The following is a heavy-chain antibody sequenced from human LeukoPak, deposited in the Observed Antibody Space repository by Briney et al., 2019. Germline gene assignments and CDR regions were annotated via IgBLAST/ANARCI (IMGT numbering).Heavy chain of an antibody. D-gene: IGHD3-22*01. V-gene: IGHV3-15*01. J-gene: IGHJ4*02. Sequence: GGSLRLSCTASGFTFSNAWISWVRQTPGKGLECVGRIKSKTDGGTTDYAAPVKGRFTISRDDSKNTLYLQMNSLKTEDTAVYYCTADYYDSSGYYYSDYWGQGTLVTVSS. CDR2: IKSKTDGGTT. CDR3: TADYYDSSGYYYSDY. CDR1: GFTFSNAW.